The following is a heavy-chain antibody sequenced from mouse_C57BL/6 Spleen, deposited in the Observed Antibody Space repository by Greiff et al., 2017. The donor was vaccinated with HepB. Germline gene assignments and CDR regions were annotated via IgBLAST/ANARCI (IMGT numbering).Heavy chain of an antibody. Sequence: EVQGVESGGGLVKPGGSLKLSCAASGFTFSSYAMSWVRQTPEKRLEWVATISDGGSYTYYPDNVKGRFTISRDNAKNNLYLQMSHLKSEDTAMYYCAREGRDYFDYWGQGTTLTVSS. CDR3: AREGRDYFDY. V-gene: IGHV5-4*01. J-gene: IGHJ2*01. CDR2: ISDGGSYT. D-gene: IGHD3-3*01. CDR1: GFTFSSYA.